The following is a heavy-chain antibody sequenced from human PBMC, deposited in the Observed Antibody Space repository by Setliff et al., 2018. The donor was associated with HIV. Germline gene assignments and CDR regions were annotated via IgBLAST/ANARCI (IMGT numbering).Heavy chain of an antibody. V-gene: IGHV4-61*03. Sequence: SETLSLTCTVSGDSVSSRSYYWSWIRQPPGKGLEWIGYIYYSGSTNYNPSLKSRVIISVDTPKNHFSLKLRSVTAADTAVYYCAQLGMVDDFDYWGQGTLVTVSS. CDR2: IYYSGST. J-gene: IGHJ4*02. CDR1: GDSVSSRSYY. CDR3: AQLGMVDDFDY. D-gene: IGHD1-1*01.